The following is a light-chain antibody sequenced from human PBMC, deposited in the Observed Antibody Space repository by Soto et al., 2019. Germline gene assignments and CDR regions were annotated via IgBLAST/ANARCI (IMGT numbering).Light chain of an antibody. CDR1: DSNIGSNS. CDR2: YNN. J-gene: IGLJ1*01. V-gene: IGLV1-47*02. CDR3: AAWDASLSACV. Sequence: QSVLTQPPSASGTAGQVVTISCAGVDSNIGSNSVYWYQHLPRMAPKLLIYYNNQRPSGVPDRFSGSRSGTSASLAIVGLRSEDEAVYYCAAWDASLSACVFGNGTKVTVL.